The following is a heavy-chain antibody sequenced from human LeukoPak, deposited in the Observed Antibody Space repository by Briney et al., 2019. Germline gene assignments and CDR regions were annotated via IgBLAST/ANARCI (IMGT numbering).Heavy chain of an antibody. J-gene: IGHJ4*02. V-gene: IGHV4-59*01. D-gene: IGHD6-13*01. Sequence: SETLSLTCTVSGGSISSYYWSWIRQPPGKGLEWIGYIYYSGSTNYNPSLKSRVTISVDTSKNQFSLKLSSVTAADTAVYYCARDKLAAAGAYFDYWGQGTLVTVSS. CDR1: GGSISSYY. CDR3: ARDKLAAAGAYFDY. CDR2: IYYSGST.